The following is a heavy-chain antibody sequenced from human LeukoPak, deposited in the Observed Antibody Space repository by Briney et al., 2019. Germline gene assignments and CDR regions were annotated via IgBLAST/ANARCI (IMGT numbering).Heavy chain of an antibody. CDR2: ISWDSGNQ. D-gene: IGHD3/OR15-3a*01. CDR3: VKDMQFGLLRDAFHV. V-gene: IGHV3-9*01. CDR1: GFSLDDYA. Sequence: SLRLSCVVSGFSLDDYAMHWVRQVPGKGRECVSSISWDSGNQAYTDSVTGRFTISREKDKNSMYLQMNSLRTEDTALYYCVKDMQFGLLRDAFHVWGQGTLVTVSS. J-gene: IGHJ3*01.